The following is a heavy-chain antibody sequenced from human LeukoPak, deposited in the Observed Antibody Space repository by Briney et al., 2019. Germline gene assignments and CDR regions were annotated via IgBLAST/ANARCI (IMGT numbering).Heavy chain of an antibody. V-gene: IGHV3-23*01. CDR1: GFTFSSYV. CDR2: ISGSGGST. CDR3: AKESSSGYFN. J-gene: IGHJ4*02. D-gene: IGHD3-22*01. Sequence: PGGSLRLSCAASGFTFSSYVMNWVRQAPGKGLEWVSTISGSGGSTYYADSVKGRFTISRDNSKNTLYLEMNSLRAEDTAIYYCAKESSSGYFNWGQGTLVSVSS.